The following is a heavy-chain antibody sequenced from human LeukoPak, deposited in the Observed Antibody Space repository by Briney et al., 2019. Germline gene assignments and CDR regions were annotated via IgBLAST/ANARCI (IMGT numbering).Heavy chain of an antibody. V-gene: IGHV1-2*02. Sequence: ASVKVSCKASGYTFTDNYMYWVRQAPGPGFEWMGWINPNDGDTNYAKKFQGRVTMTRDTSISTAHMEVSRLRSDDTAVYYCARANFLYCSSTTCLFDYWGQGTLVTVSS. CDR3: ARANFLYCSSTTCLFDY. J-gene: IGHJ4*02. CDR2: INPNDGDT. D-gene: IGHD2-2*01. CDR1: GYTFTDNY.